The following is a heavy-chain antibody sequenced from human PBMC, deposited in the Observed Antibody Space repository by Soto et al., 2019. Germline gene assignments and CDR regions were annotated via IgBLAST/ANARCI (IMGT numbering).Heavy chain of an antibody. Sequence: QVQLQESGPGLVKPSQTLSLTCTVSGGSISSGGYYWSWIRQHPGKGLEWIGYIYYSGSTYYNPSLKSRVTISVDTSKNQFSLKLSSVTAADTAVYYCARYYCSGGSCYPNWFDPWGQGTLVTVSS. J-gene: IGHJ5*02. CDR3: ARYYCSGGSCYPNWFDP. CDR2: IYYSGST. V-gene: IGHV4-31*03. CDR1: GGSISSGGYY. D-gene: IGHD2-15*01.